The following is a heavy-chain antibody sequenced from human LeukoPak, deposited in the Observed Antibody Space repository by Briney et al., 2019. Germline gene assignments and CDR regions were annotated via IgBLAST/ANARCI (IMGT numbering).Heavy chain of an antibody. J-gene: IGHJ3*02. Sequence: GGSLRLSCAASGYTFGDYGMSWVRQVPGKGLEWVSGLNRNGDITGYADFVQGRFTISRDNSKNTLYLQMNSLRAEDTAVYYCAKVGGYSYGNAFDIWGQGTMVTVSS. CDR2: LNRNGDIT. D-gene: IGHD5-18*01. V-gene: IGHV3-20*04. CDR3: AKVGGYSYGNAFDI. CDR1: GYTFGDYG.